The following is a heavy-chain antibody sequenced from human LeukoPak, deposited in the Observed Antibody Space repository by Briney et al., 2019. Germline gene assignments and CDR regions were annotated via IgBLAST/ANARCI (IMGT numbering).Heavy chain of an antibody. CDR2: IYPGDSDT. D-gene: IGHD3-10*01. CDR1: GYTFTSYA. CDR3: ARHDYYGSGSYWENDY. Sequence: ASVKVSCKASGYTFTSYAMNWVRQMPGKGLEWMGIIYPGDSDTRYSPSFQGQVTISADKSISTAYLQWSSLKASDTAMYYCARHDYYGSGSYWENDYWGQGTLVTVSS. V-gene: IGHV5-51*01. J-gene: IGHJ4*02.